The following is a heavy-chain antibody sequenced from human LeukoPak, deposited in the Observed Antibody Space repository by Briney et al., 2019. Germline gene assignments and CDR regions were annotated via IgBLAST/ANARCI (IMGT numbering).Heavy chain of an antibody. CDR3: ARPLSLGYCSGGSCYGRGAWFDR. CDR1: GGSITNYY. CDR2: IYTSGST. J-gene: IGHJ5*02. V-gene: IGHV4-4*07. D-gene: IGHD2-15*01. Sequence: SETLSLTCTVSGGSITNYYWSWIRQPAGKGLEWVGRIYTSGSTSYNPSLKSRVTMSVDTSKSQFSLKLSSVPAADTAVYYCARPLSLGYCSGGSCYGRGAWFDRWGQGTLVTVSS.